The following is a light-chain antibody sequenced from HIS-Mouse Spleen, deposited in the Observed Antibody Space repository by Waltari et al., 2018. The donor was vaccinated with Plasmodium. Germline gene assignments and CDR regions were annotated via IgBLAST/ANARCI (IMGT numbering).Light chain of an antibody. CDR3: QQYNSYSWT. J-gene: IGKJ1*01. CDR1: QSISSR. CDR2: NAS. Sequence: DIQMTQSPSTLSASVGDRVTITCRASQSISSRLAGYQQKPGKAPKLLIYNASSLESGVPSRFSGSGSGTEFTLTISSLQPDDFATYYCQQYNSYSWTFGQGTKVEIK. V-gene: IGKV1-5*03.